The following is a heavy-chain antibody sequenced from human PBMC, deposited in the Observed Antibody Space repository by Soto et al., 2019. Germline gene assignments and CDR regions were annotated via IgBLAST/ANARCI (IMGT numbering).Heavy chain of an antibody. CDR2: ISGSGGST. V-gene: IGHV3-23*01. CDR3: AKDQGSSWYEIDY. Sequence: GGSLRLSCTASGFTFSNYAVTWVRQAPGKGLEWVSTISGSGGSTYYADSVKGRFTISRDNSKNTLYLQMNSLRAEDTAVYYCAKDQGSSWYEIDYWGQGTLVTVSS. CDR1: GFTFSNYA. D-gene: IGHD6-13*01. J-gene: IGHJ4*02.